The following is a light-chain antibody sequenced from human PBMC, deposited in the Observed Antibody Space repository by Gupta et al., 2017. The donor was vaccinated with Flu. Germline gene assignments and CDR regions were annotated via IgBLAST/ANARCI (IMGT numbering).Light chain of an antibody. CDR2: EAS. CDR1: QDISNY. CDR3: QQYEKVPLT. Sequence: DLQLTQSPPFLSASVGDRVTITCRASQDISNYLNWYHQRPGKAPKLLIYEASTLEERVPSRFSGSGSGTDCTFTINSLEPEDGATYYGQQYEKVPLTCCGGNKVEIK. J-gene: IGKJ4*01. V-gene: IGKV1-33*01.